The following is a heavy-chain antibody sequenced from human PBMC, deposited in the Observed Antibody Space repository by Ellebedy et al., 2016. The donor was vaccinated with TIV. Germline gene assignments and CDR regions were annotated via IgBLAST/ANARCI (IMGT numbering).Heavy chain of an antibody. CDR1: GFTVSSNY. V-gene: IGHV3-21*06. J-gene: IGHJ4*02. CDR3: ARVHGDYRIDY. CDR2: MSGTSSYV. D-gene: IGHD4-17*01. Sequence: GGSLRLSCAASGFTVSSNYMSWVRQAPGKGLEWVSSMSGTSSYVHYADSVEGRFTISRDNAKNSLYLHMSSLRVEDTAVYYCARVHGDYRIDYWGPGTLVTVSS.